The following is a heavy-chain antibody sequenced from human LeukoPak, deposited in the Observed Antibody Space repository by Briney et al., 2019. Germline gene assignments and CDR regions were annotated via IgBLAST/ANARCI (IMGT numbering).Heavy chain of an antibody. Sequence: SQTLSLXCTVSGGSISSGDYYWSWIRQPPGKGLEWIGYIYYSGITYYNPSLKSRVTISVDTSKNQFSLKLSSVTAADTAVYYCAGWNYDYYYMDVWGKGTTVTVSS. J-gene: IGHJ6*03. CDR3: AGWNYDYYYMDV. CDR1: GGSISSGDYY. V-gene: IGHV4-30-4*08. CDR2: IYYSGIT.